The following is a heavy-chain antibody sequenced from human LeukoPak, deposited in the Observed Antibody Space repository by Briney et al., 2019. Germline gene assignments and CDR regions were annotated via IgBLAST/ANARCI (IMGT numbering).Heavy chain of an antibody. Sequence: GGSLRLFCAASGFTFSSYSMNWVRQAPGKGLEWVSSISSSSSYIYYADSVKGRFTISRDNAKNSLYLQMNSLRAEDTAVYYCARDQRLVHDYWGQGTLVTVSS. CDR2: ISSSSSYI. J-gene: IGHJ4*02. D-gene: IGHD6-19*01. CDR1: GFTFSSYS. V-gene: IGHV3-21*01. CDR3: ARDQRLVHDY.